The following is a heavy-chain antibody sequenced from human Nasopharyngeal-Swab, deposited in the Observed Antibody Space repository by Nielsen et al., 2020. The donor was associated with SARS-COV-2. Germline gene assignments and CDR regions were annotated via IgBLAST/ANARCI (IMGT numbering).Heavy chain of an antibody. CDR3: ARDYYDSSGYYVFDY. D-gene: IGHD3-22*01. Sequence: ASVKVSCKASGYTFTSYGISWVRQAPGQGLEWMGWISAYNGNTNYAQKLQGRVTMTTDTSTSTAYMELRSLRSDDTAVYYCARDYYDSSGYYVFDYWGQGTLVTVPS. J-gene: IGHJ4*02. CDR1: GYTFTSYG. V-gene: IGHV1-18*01. CDR2: ISAYNGNT.